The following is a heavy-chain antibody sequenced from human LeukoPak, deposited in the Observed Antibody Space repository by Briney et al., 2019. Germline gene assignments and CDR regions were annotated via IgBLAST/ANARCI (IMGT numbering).Heavy chain of an antibody. CDR3: TLGSY. Sequence: ASVKVSCKASGGTFSSYAISWVRQAPGQGLEWMGWINTNTGNPTYAQGFTGRFVFSLDTSVNSAFLQINNLKAEDTAFYYCTLGSYWGQGTLVTVSS. CDR1: GGTFSSYA. CDR2: INTNTGNP. D-gene: IGHD3-10*01. V-gene: IGHV7-4-1*02. J-gene: IGHJ4*02.